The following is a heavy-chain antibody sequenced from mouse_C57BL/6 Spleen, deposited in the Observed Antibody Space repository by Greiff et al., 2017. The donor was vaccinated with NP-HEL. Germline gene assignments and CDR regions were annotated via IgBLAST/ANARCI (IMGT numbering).Heavy chain of an antibody. D-gene: IGHD1-1*01. CDR3: ARPVTTVVVHWYFDV. J-gene: IGHJ1*03. V-gene: IGHV1-55*01. CDR1: GYTFTSYW. CDR2: IYPGSGST. Sequence: QVQLQQPGAELVKPGASVKMSCKASGYTFTSYWITWVKQRPGQGLEWIGDIYPGSGSTNYNEKFKSKATLTVDTSSSTAYMQLSSLTSEDSAVYYCARPVTTVVVHWYFDVWGTGTTVTVSS.